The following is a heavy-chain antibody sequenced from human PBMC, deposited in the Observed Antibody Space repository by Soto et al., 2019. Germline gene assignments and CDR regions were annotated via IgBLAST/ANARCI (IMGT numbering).Heavy chain of an antibody. CDR1: GGSFSGYI. CDR2: INHSGSS. Sequence: SENLYLTCAVSGGSFSGYIWTWIRQTPGKGLQWIGQINHSGSSIYNPSLKNRVTISTMSNNKFSLELSSVTAADTAVYYCTRCLFSGSSYSGSWYYFDSWGQGTMVT. D-gene: IGHD1-26*01. J-gene: IGHJ4*02. V-gene: IGHV4-34*01. CDR3: TRCLFSGSSYSGSWYYFDS.